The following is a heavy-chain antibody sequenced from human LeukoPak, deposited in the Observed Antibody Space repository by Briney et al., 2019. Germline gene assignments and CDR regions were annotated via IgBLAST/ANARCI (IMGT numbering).Heavy chain of an antibody. CDR3: VRANYGDYFDY. Sequence: GGSLRLSCAASGFTFSSYWMSWVRQAPGKGLAWVANIKQDGSEKYYVDSVKGRFTISRDNAKKSLYLQMNSLRAEDPAVYYCVRANYGDYFDYWGQGTLVTVSS. CDR1: GFTFSSYW. CDR2: IKQDGSEK. D-gene: IGHD4-17*01. J-gene: IGHJ4*02. V-gene: IGHV3-7*01.